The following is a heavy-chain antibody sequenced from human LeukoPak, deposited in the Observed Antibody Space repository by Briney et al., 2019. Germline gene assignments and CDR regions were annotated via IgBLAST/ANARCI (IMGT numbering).Heavy chain of an antibody. V-gene: IGHV1-46*01. D-gene: IGHD3-22*01. CDR2: INPSGGST. CDR3: ARETGYYDSSGYHLRGGFDY. CDR1: GYTFRRHH. J-gene: IGHJ4*02. Sequence: ASVKVACKASGYTFRRHHISWVRQAPGQGLEWMGIINPSGGSTSYAQKSQGRVTMTRDTSTSTVYMELSSLRSEDTAVYYCARETGYYDSSGYHLRGGFDYWGQGTLVTVSS.